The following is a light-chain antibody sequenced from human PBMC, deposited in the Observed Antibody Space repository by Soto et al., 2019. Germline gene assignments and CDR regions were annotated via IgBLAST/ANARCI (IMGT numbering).Light chain of an antibody. CDR1: QSVGSAY. CDR2: GAS. J-gene: IGKJ1*01. Sequence: EIVLTQSPGALSLSPGEISTLSCRASQSVGSAYLAWYQQKPGQAPRLLIYGASSRATGIPARFSGSGSGTDFTLTISRLEPEDFAVYYCQQYGSSPRTFGQGTKVEIK. V-gene: IGKV3-20*01. CDR3: QQYGSSPRT.